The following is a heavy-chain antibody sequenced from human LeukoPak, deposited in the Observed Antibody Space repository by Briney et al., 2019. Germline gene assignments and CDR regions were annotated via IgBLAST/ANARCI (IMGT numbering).Heavy chain of an antibody. CDR2: INQDGSEK. V-gene: IGHV3-7*01. D-gene: IGHD3-10*01. CDR1: GFPFSSYW. J-gene: IGHJ3*02. CDR3: ARQYYDSGNLNFYPAFDI. Sequence: GGSLRLSCAGSGFPFSSYWMTWVRQAPGKGLEWVANINQDGSEKSYVDSVRGRFTISRDNAKNSLYLQMNRVGAEDTAVYYCARQYYDSGNLNFYPAFDIWGQGTVVTVSS.